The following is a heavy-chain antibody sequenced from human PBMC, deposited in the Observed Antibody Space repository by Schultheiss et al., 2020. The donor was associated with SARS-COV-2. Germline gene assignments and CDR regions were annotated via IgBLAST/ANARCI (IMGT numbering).Heavy chain of an antibody. J-gene: IGHJ6*03. Sequence: GSLRLSCTVSGGSISSYYWSWIRQPPGKGLEWIGYIYYSGSTNYNPSLKSRVTISVDTSKNQFSLKLSSVTAADTAVYYCARTSTPAYYYYMDVWGKGTTVTVSS. CDR2: IYYSGST. CDR1: GGSISSYY. V-gene: IGHV4-59*01. CDR3: ARTSTPAYYYYMDV.